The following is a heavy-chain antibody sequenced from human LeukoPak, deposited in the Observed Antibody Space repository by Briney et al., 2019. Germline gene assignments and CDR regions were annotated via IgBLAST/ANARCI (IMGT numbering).Heavy chain of an antibody. CDR1: GFTVSDNY. V-gene: IGHV3-53*01. CDR2: IYSGGTT. J-gene: IGHJ4*02. Sequence: GGSLRLSCAASGFTVSDNYMSWVRQAPGKGLEWVSLIYSGGTTDYADSVKGRFTISRDISKNTLPLQMSSLRAEDTAVYYCAGGTDFWSGYSFDSWGQGTLVTVSS. D-gene: IGHD3-3*01. CDR3: AGGTDFWSGYSFDS.